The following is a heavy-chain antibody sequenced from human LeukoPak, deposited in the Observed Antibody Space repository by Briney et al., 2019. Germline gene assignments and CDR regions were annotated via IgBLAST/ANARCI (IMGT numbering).Heavy chain of an antibody. CDR1: GFAFDEHG. J-gene: IGHJ4*02. CDR2: INWSGGST. CDR3: ARAPITSPFYFDY. V-gene: IGHV3-20*04. D-gene: IGHD2-2*01. Sequence: GGSLRLSCTASGFAFDEHGMSWVRQLPGKGLEWVSGINWSGGSTGYADPLRGRFTISRDNAKNSLYLQMDSLRAEDTALYYCARAPITSPFYFDYWGQGTLVTVSS.